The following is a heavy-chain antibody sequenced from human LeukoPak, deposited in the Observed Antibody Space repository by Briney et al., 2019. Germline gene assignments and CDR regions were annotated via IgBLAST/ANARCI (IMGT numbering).Heavy chain of an antibody. D-gene: IGHD3-3*01. CDR1: GYTFTGYY. Sequence: GASVKVSCKASGYTFTGYYMHWVRQAPGQGLEWMGWINPNSGGTNYAQKFQGRATMTRDTSISTAYMELSRLRSDDTAVYYCTRPYYDFWSGYAYNWFDPWGQGTLVTVSS. J-gene: IGHJ5*02. CDR3: TRPYYDFWSGYAYNWFDP. CDR2: INPNSGGT. V-gene: IGHV1-2*02.